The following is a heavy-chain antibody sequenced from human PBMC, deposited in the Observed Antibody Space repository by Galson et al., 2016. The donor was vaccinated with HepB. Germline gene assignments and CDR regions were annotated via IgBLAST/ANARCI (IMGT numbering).Heavy chain of an antibody. Sequence: SLRLSCAASGFTFGRYSMNWVRQAPGKGLEWVSSISYSSSTIYYADSVRGRFTVSRDNLRKTLYLQLDSLRAEDTALYYCTRDGYNHIAFDIWGQGTLVTVSP. CDR3: TRDGYNHIAFDI. CDR2: ISYSSSTI. D-gene: IGHD5-24*01. CDR1: GFTFGRYS. J-gene: IGHJ4*02. V-gene: IGHV3-48*01.